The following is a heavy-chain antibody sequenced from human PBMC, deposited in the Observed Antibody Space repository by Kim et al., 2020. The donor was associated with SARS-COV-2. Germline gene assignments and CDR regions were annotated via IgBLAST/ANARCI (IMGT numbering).Heavy chain of an antibody. CDR1: GASVGSSNYY. J-gene: IGHJ4*02. Sequence: SETLSLTCSVSGASVGSSNYYWGWVRQSPGKGLEWIGSIYYSGRTSYDPSLASRVTISLDTSNNQFYLRLKSVTAADTDVYFCARVIEWGSFYCDHWGRGVLVRVSS. V-gene: IGHV4-39*01. CDR2: IYYSGRT. CDR3: ARVIEWGSFYCDH. D-gene: IGHD1-26*01.